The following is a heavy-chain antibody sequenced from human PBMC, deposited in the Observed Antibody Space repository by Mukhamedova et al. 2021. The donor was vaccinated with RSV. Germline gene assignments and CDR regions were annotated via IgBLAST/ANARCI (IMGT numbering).Heavy chain of an antibody. CDR2: IYYSGST. Sequence: GSIYYSGSTYYNPSLKSRVTISVDTSKNQFSLKLSSVTAADTAVYYCARTRPRPEVKQKNYFDYCGQGTLLTVSS. D-gene: IGHD1/OR15-1a*01. J-gene: IGHJ4*02. V-gene: IGHV4-39*07. CDR3: ARTRPRPEVKQKNYFDY.